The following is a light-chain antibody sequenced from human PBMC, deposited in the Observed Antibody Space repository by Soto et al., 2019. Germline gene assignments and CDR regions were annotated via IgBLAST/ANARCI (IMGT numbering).Light chain of an antibody. Sequence: DIVLTQSPGTLSLSPGERATLSCRASQSVSSSYLAWYQQKPGQAPRLRIYGASSRATGIPDRFSGSGSGTNFTLTISRLEPEDFAVYYCQQYGSSPSITFGQGTRLEI. J-gene: IGKJ5*01. CDR2: GAS. V-gene: IGKV3-20*01. CDR1: QSVSSSY. CDR3: QQYGSSPSIT.